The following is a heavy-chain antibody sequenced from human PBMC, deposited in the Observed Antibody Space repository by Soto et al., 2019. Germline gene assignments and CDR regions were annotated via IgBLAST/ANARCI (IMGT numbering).Heavy chain of an antibody. V-gene: IGHV4-30-4*01. Sequence: PSETLSLTCTVSGGSISSGDYYWSWIRQPPGKGLEWIGYIYYSGSTYYNPSLKSRVTISVDTSKNQFSLKLSSVTAADTAVYYCARAWDNTAMRHDPFDIWGQGTMFTVSS. CDR3: ARAWDNTAMRHDPFDI. CDR1: GGSISSGDYY. D-gene: IGHD5-18*01. CDR2: IYYSGST. J-gene: IGHJ3*02.